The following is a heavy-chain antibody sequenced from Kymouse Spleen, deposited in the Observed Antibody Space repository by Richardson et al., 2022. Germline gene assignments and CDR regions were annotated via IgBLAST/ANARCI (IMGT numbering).Heavy chain of an antibody. CDR1: GFTFSSYS. J-gene: IGHJ3*02. D-gene: IGHD2-8*01. CDR3: ARGVLMVYAPDAFDI. CDR2: ISSSSSTI. Sequence: EVQLVESGGGLVQPGGSLRLSCAASGFTFSSYSMNWVRQAPGKGLEWVSYISSSSSTIYYADSVKGRFTISRDNAKNSLYLQMNSLRDEDTAVYYCARGVLMVYAPDAFDIWGQGTMVTVSS. V-gene: IGHV3-48*02.